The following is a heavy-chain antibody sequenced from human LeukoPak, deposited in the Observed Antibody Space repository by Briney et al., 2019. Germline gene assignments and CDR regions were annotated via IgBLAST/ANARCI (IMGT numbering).Heavy chain of an antibody. V-gene: IGHV1-69*05. CDR2: IIPIFGTA. D-gene: IGHD2-2*01. Sequence: SVKVPCKASGGTFSSYAISWVRQAPGQGLEWMGGIIPIFGTANYAQKFQGRVTITTDESTSTAYMELSSLRSEDTAVYYCAKNPNYCSSTSCYYYYMDVWGKGTTVTVSS. CDR3: AKNPNYCSSTSCYYYYMDV. J-gene: IGHJ6*03. CDR1: GGTFSSYA.